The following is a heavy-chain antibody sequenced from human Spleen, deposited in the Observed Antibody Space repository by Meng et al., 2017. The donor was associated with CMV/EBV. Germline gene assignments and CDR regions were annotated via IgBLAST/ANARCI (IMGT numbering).Heavy chain of an antibody. CDR1: GFTFSSYG. Sequence: GESLKISCAASGFTFSSYGMHWVRQAPGKGLEWVAVIWYDGSNKYYADSVKSRFTISRDNSKNTLYLQMNSLRAEDTAVYYCAKVSEEYCSSTSCYYYYGMDVWGQGTTVTVSS. CDR2: IWYDGSNK. V-gene: IGHV3-33*06. CDR3: AKVSEEYCSSTSCYYYYGMDV. D-gene: IGHD2-2*01. J-gene: IGHJ6*02.